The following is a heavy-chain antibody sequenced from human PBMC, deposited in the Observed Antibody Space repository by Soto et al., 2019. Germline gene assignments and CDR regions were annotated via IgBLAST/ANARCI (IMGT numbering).Heavy chain of an antibody. V-gene: IGHV4-30-2*06. CDR3: ARGRIIVVVTAPYYGMDV. D-gene: IGHD2-21*02. J-gene: IGHJ6*02. CDR1: GGSISSGGYS. Sequence: SETLSLTCTVSGGSISSGGYSWTWIRQSPGKGLEWIGYTYQSGSAYYNPSLKSRATLSVETSKNQFSLKLSSVTAADTAVYYCARGRIIVVVTAPYYGMDVWGQGTTVT. CDR2: TYQSGSA.